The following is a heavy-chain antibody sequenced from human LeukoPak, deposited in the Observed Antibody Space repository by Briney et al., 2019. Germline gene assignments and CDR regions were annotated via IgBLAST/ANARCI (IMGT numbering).Heavy chain of an antibody. CDR3: TTYDFWSGYYLTNY. CDR1: GFTFSNAW. J-gene: IGHJ4*02. V-gene: IGHV3-15*01. Sequence: PGGSLRLSCAASGFTFSNAWMSWVRQAPGKGLEWVGRIKSKTDGGTTDYAAPVKGRFTISRDDSKNTLYLQMNSLKTEDTAVYYCTTYDFWSGYYLTNYWGQGTLVTVSS. D-gene: IGHD3-3*01. CDR2: IKSKTDGGTT.